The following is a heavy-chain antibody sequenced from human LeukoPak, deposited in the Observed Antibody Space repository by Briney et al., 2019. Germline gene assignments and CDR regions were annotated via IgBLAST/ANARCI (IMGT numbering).Heavy chain of an antibody. CDR1: GLTFSSYS. J-gene: IGHJ4*02. D-gene: IGHD3-9*01. CDR2: ISSSSSTI. V-gene: IGHV3-48*02. Sequence: GGSLRLSCAASGLTFSSYSMNWVRQAPGKGLEWVSYISSSSSTIYYADSVKGRFTISRDNAKNSLYLQMNSLRDEDTAVYYCARGVYFDWLLFDYWGQGTLVTVSS. CDR3: ARGVYFDWLLFDY.